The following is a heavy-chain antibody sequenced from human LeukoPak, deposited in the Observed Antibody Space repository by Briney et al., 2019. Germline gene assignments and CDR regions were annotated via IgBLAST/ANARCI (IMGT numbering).Heavy chain of an antibody. V-gene: IGHV3-23*01. Sequence: GESLRLSCAASGFTFSNYAMNWVRQAPGKGLDWVSAISGSGGSTDYANSVKGRFTISRDNSKNVLYLQMNSLRAEDTAIYYCAKMVTGHNYFDPWGQGTLVTVSS. CDR1: GFTFSNYA. CDR2: ISGSGGST. CDR3: AKMVTGHNYFDP. D-gene: IGHD1-20*01. J-gene: IGHJ5*02.